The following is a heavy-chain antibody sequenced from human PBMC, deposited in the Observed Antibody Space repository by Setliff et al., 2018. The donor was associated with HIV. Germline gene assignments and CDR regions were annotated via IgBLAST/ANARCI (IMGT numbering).Heavy chain of an antibody. CDR1: GDSISGYY. CDR2: MHTSGNT. D-gene: IGHD5-18*01. J-gene: IGHJ4*02. Sequence: SETLSLTYTSSGDSISGYYWSWIRQPAGKGLEWIGRMHTSGNTNYNPSLKSRVTMSVDTSKNQFSLRLSSVTAADTAVYYCARDQKGYSYGYFDSWGQGTLVTVSS. CDR3: ARDQKGYSYGYFDS. V-gene: IGHV4-4*07.